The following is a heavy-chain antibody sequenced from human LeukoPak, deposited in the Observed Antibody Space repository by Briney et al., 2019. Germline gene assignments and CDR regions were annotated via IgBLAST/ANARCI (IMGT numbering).Heavy chain of an antibody. CDR3: ARYHPPRAFDI. J-gene: IGHJ3*02. V-gene: IGHV1-69*05. Sequence: ASVKVSCKASGGTFSSYAISWVRQAPGQWLEWMGGIIPIFGTANYAQKFQGRVTITTDESTSTAYMELSSLRSEDTAVYYCARYHPPRAFDIWGQGTMVTVSS. CDR2: IIPIFGTA. CDR1: GGTFSSYA.